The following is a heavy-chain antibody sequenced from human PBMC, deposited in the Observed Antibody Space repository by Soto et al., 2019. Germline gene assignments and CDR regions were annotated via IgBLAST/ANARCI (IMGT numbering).Heavy chain of an antibody. V-gene: IGHV1-46*03. Sequence: QVQLVQSGAEVKKPGDSVKVSCKASGYTFTSYYMHWVRQAPGQGLEWMGIINPSGGSTSYAQKFQCRVTMTRDTATSTVYMELSSLRSEDTAVYYCARDLTTVTTYYYYYYMDVWGKGTTVTVSS. D-gene: IGHD4-17*01. CDR3: ARDLTTVTTYYYYYYMDV. J-gene: IGHJ6*03. CDR1: GYTFTSYY. CDR2: INPSGGST.